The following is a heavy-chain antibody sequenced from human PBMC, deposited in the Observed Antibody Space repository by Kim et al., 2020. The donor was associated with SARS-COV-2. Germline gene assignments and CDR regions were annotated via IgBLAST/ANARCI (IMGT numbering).Heavy chain of an antibody. Sequence: SETLSLTCAVYGGSFSGYYWSWIRQPPGKGLEWIGEINHSGSTNYNPSLKSRVTISVDTSKNQFSLKLSSVTAADTAVYYCASDNGGYGAKYGYWGQGTLVTVSS. D-gene: IGHD2-8*01. V-gene: IGHV4-34*01. CDR1: GGSFSGYY. J-gene: IGHJ4*02. CDR3: ASDNGGYGAKYGY. CDR2: INHSGST.